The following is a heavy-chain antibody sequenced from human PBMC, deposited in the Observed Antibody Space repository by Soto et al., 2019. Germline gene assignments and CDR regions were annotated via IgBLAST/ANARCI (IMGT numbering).Heavy chain of an antibody. Sequence: ASVXVACRASWYTLTVDYMHCFLQAPGQGLDCIGWITPNSGGTNYAQKFQGWVTMTRDTSISTAYMELSRLRSDDTAVYYCARESPTPYYCGGDCYSALDDFDICGQPTMV. CDR1: WYTLTVDY. V-gene: IGHV1-2*04. J-gene: IGHJ3*02. CDR2: ITPNSGGT. D-gene: IGHD2-21*02. CDR3: ARESPTPYYCGGDCYSALDDFDI.